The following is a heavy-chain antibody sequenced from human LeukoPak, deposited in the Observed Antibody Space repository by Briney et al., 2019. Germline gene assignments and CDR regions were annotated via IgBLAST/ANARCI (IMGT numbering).Heavy chain of an antibody. CDR1: GFTFSSYA. Sequence: GGSLGLSCAASGFTFSSYAMSWVRQAPGKGLEWVSAISGSGGSTYYADPVKGRFTISRDNSKNTLYLQMNSLRAEDTAVYYCAKTPLGYCSSTSCYGRGFDYWGQGTLVTVSS. CDR2: ISGSGGST. D-gene: IGHD2-2*01. CDR3: AKTPLGYCSSTSCYGRGFDY. V-gene: IGHV3-23*01. J-gene: IGHJ4*02.